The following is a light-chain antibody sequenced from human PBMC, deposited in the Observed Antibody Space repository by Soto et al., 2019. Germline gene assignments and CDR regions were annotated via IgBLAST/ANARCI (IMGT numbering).Light chain of an antibody. CDR2: EVS. Sequence: DVLRTQTPLSLSVAAVQPASISCKCSQSLLHITGETFLFWYHQKPGQSPQLVXYEVSTRVSGVPDRFSGSGSGTDFTLEISRVETDDVAIYYCMQSTQLPPTFGQGTRLEI. CDR3: MQSTQLPPT. J-gene: IGKJ5*01. V-gene: IGKV2D-29*02. CDR1: QSLLHITGETF.